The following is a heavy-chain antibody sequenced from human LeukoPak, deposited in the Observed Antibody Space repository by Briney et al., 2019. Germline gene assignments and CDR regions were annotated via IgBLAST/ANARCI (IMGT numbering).Heavy chain of an antibody. CDR1: GFTFSSYA. CDR3: ARGLPDYYDSSGYSY. V-gene: IGHV3-23*01. Sequence: PGGSLRLSCAASGFTFSSYAMSWVRQAPGKGLEWVSAISGSGGSTYYADSVKGRFTISRDNSKNTLYLQMNSLRAEDTAVYYCARGLPDYYDSSGYSYWGQGTLVTVSS. J-gene: IGHJ4*02. D-gene: IGHD3-22*01. CDR2: ISGSGGST.